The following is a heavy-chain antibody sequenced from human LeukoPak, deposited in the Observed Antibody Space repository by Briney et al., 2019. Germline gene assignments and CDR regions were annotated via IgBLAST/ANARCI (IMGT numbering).Heavy chain of an antibody. D-gene: IGHD5-18*01. CDR3: ARALSGYSYGFFDY. V-gene: IGHV4-31*02. J-gene: IGHJ4*02. CDR2: IYYRGTT. Sequence: IYYRGTTYSHPSLKSRVTISVYTSKNQFSLKLSSVTAADTAVYYCARALSGYSYGFFDYWGQGTLVTVSS.